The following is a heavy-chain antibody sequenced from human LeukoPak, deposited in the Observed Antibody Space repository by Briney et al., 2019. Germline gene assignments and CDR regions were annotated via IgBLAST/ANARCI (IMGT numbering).Heavy chain of an antibody. J-gene: IGHJ4*02. Sequence: GESLRISCKGSGYSFTSYWISWVRQMPGKGLEWMGRIDPSDSYTNYSPSFQGHVTISADKSISTAYLQWSSLKAPDTAMYYCARSAATRSIAVAGTGLDYWGQGTLVTVSS. D-gene: IGHD6-19*01. V-gene: IGHV5-10-1*01. CDR3: ARSAATRSIAVAGTGLDY. CDR1: GYSFTSYW. CDR2: IDPSDSYT.